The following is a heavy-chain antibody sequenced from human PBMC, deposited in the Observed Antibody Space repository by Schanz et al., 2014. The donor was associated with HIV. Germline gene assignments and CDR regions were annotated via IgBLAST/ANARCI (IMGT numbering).Heavy chain of an antibody. J-gene: IGHJ4*02. Sequence: QVQLVESGGGVVQPGRSLKLSCVASGFPFNSYGMHWVRQAPGKGLEWVAVTSYDGIKKNFADSVRGRFTISRDNSKNTLYLQMKNLRTEDTAVYYCVKGERIGYRIEVTGPTFDYWGQGALVTVSS. V-gene: IGHV3-30*18. D-gene: IGHD3-22*01. CDR1: GFPFNSYG. CDR3: VKGERIGYRIEVTGPTFDY. CDR2: TSYDGIKK.